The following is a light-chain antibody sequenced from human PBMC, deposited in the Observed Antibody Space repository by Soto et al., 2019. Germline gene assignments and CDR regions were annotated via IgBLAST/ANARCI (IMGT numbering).Light chain of an antibody. V-gene: IGKV1-27*01. CDR1: QGISNS. CDR3: HKYDTAPFT. Sequence: DIQMTQSPSSLSASVGDRVTISCRASQGISNSLAWYQQKPGTVPKLLIYAASTLQSGVPSRFSGSGSGTDVTLSISSLQPEDVATSFCHKYDTAPFTFGQGTKLEIK. CDR2: AAS. J-gene: IGKJ2*01.